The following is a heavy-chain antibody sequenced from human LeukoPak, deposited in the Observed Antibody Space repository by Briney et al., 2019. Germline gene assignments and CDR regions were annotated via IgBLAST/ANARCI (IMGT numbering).Heavy chain of an antibody. CDR1: GYTLTELS. D-gene: IGHD1-26*01. CDR3: AKHRGSYYFDY. CDR2: FDPEDGET. V-gene: IGHV1-24*01. Sequence: AAVKVSCKVSGYTLTELSMHLVRQAPGKGLEWMGGFDPEDGETIYAQKFQGRLTMTEDTSTATAYMELSSLSSEDTAVYYCAKHRGSYYFDYWGQGTLVTVSS. J-gene: IGHJ4*02.